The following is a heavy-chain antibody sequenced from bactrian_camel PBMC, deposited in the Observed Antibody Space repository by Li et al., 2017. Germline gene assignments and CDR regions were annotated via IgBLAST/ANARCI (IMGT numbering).Heavy chain of an antibody. D-gene: IGHD1*01. Sequence: QLVESGGGSVQAGGSLRLSCAASGFTFTNYWMYWVRQAPGKGLEWVSRIGIEAGTVYDNDSVKGRFTISRDNAKNTVYLQMSSLKPEDTAVYYCASGRAPFIGTARNGHWGKGTQVTVS. CDR2: IGIEAGTV. CDR3: ASGRAPFIGTARNGH. J-gene: IGHJ4*01. V-gene: IGHV3S25*01. CDR1: GFTFTNYW.